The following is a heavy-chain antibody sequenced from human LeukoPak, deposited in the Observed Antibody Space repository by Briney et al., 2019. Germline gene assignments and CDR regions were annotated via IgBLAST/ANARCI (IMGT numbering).Heavy chain of an antibody. CDR2: ISYNSETT. CDR1: GFTFSTYA. V-gene: IGHV3-23*01. Sequence: GGSLRLSCAASGFTFSTYAMSWVRQAPGKGLEWVSAISYNSETTYYAESVKGRFTISRNNAKNTVDLQMNSLRADDTAVYYCARDLELSAVYYFDSWGQGTLVIVSS. D-gene: IGHD3-3*01. J-gene: IGHJ4*02. CDR3: ARDLELSAVYYFDS.